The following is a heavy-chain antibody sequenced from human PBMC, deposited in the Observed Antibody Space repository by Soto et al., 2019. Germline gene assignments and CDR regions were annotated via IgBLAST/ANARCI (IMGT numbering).Heavy chain of an antibody. V-gene: IGHV1-2*02. Sequence: QVRLVQSGPEVKTPGASVRVSCKSSGYTFGAYYIHWVRQAPGQGLEWMGWVSPLSGGTNIAQRFQGRLDLINDASINTVFMELSSLRSDDTALYFCAREFDSGDLGLDRWGQGTTVSVS. CDR3: AREFDSGDLGLDR. D-gene: IGHD2-21*01. CDR1: GYTFGAYY. CDR2: VSPLSGGT. J-gene: IGHJ6*02.